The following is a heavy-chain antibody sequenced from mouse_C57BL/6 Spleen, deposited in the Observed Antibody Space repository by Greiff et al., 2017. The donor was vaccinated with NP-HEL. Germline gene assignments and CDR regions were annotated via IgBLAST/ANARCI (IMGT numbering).Heavy chain of an antibody. V-gene: IGHV1-7*01. J-gene: IGHJ3*01. Sequence: VQLQQSGAELAKPGASVKLSCKASGYTFTSYWMHWVKQRPGQGLEWIGYINPSSGYTKYNQKFKDKATLTADISSSTAYMQLSSLTYEDSAVYDWARSDYDYDGWFAYWGQGTLVTVSA. CDR1: GYTFTSYW. CDR2: INPSSGYT. D-gene: IGHD2-4*01. CDR3: ARSDYDYDGWFAY.